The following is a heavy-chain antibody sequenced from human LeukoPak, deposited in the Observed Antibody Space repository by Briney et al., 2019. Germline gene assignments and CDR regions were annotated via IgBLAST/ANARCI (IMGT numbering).Heavy chain of an antibody. CDR3: ARESNRWYYMDV. J-gene: IGHJ6*02. D-gene: IGHD6-13*01. CDR2: ISYDGSHE. Sequence: GGSLRLSCAGSGFTFRSYAIHWVRLAPGKGLEWVALISYDGSHEYYADSVKGRLTISRDNPKNTVYLQMNGLTTEDTAVYYCARESNRWYYMDVWGQGTTVTVSS. CDR1: GFTFRSYA. V-gene: IGHV3-30-3*01.